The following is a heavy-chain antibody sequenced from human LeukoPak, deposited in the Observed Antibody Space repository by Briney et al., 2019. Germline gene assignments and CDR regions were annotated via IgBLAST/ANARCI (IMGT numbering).Heavy chain of an antibody. D-gene: IGHD2-2*01. V-gene: IGHV4-4*07. J-gene: IGHJ4*02. Sequence: PSETLSLTCTLPGGSISNHYWSWIRQPAGKGLEWIGRIYTSGITNYKPSLKSRVTMSVEASMNRFPLMLSSVTAADTAVYYCARCAYCSGTSCCLGAFDYWGQGTLVTVSS. CDR2: IYTSGIT. CDR3: ARCAYCSGTSCCLGAFDY. CDR1: GGSISNHY.